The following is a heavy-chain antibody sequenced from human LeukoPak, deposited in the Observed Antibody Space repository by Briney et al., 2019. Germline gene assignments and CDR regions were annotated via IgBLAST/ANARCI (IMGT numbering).Heavy chain of an antibody. CDR1: GGSISNYY. CDR2: IYYSGST. J-gene: IGHJ4*02. D-gene: IGHD1-7*01. Sequence: SETLSLTCTVSGGSISNYYWSWIRQPPGKGLEWIEYIYYSGSTNYNPSLKSRVTISVDASKNQFSLKLSSVTAADTAVYYCARQVAGTTYDFWGQGTLVTVSS. V-gene: IGHV4-59*08. CDR3: ARQVAGTTYDF.